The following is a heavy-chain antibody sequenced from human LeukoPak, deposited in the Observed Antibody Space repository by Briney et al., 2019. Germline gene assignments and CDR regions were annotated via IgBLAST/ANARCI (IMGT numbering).Heavy chain of an antibody. D-gene: IGHD3-3*01. J-gene: IGHJ4*02. V-gene: IGHV3-74*01. Sequence: GGSLRLSCAASGFTFSRHWMHWVRQAPGRGLVWVSRINGDGTSITYADSVKGRFTISRDNAKNTLYLEMNSLRVEDTAVFYCVRGNVWSLHYGDYFDYWGQGALVTVSS. CDR3: VRGNVWSLHYGDYFDY. CDR2: INGDGTSI. CDR1: GFTFSRHW.